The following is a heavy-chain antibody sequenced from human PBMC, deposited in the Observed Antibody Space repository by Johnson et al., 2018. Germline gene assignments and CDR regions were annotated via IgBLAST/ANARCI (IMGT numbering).Heavy chain of an antibody. CDR2: ISSNGGST. V-gene: IGHV3-64*01. Sequence: EVQLVESGGGLVQPGGSLRLSCAASGFTFSSYAMHWVRQAPGKGLEYVSAISSNGGSTYYANSVKGRFTISSDNSKNTLYLQMGRLRAEEMAGYYCARDLGGYYDSSGYSYYYYYYMDVWGKGTTVTVSS. CDR1: GFTFSSYA. J-gene: IGHJ6*03. D-gene: IGHD3-22*01. CDR3: ARDLGGYYDSSGYSYYYYYYMDV.